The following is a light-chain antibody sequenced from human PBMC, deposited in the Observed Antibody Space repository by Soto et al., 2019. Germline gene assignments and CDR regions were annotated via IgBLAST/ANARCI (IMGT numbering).Light chain of an antibody. CDR3: SSYTFSSTLVV. CDR2: EVN. CDR1: SSEVGGYNF. Sequence: QSALTQPASVSGSPGQSITISCTGTSSEVGGYNFVSWYQQHPGKAPRLMIFEVNNRPSGVSYRFSGSKSGNTASLTISGLQAEHEADYYCSSYTFSSTLVVFGGGTKLTV. J-gene: IGLJ3*02. V-gene: IGLV2-14*01.